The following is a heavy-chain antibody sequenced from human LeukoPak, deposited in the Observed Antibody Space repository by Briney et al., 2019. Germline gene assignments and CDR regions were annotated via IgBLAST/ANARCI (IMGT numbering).Heavy chain of an antibody. CDR1: GFTFSSYW. V-gene: IGHV3-21*01. J-gene: IGHJ4*02. D-gene: IGHD6-13*01. CDR3: ARDGSYSSSWYFDY. Sequence: PGGSLRLSCAASGFTFSSYWMSWVRQAPGKGLEWVSSISSSSSYIYYADSVKGRFTISRDNAKNSLYLQMNSLRAEDTAVYYCARDGSYSSSWYFDYWGQGTLVTVSS. CDR2: ISSSSSYI.